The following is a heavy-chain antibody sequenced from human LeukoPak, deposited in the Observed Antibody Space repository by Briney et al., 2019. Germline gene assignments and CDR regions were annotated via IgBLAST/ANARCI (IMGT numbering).Heavy chain of an antibody. J-gene: IGHJ2*01. CDR3: AGGYKYWYFDL. CDR2: IYYSGSS. D-gene: IGHD1-1*01. CDR1: GGSISSYY. Sequence: PSETLSLTCTVSGGSISSYYWSWIRQPPGKGLEWIGYIYYSGSSNSNPSLKSRVTISVDTSKNQFSLKLTSVTAADTAVYYCAGGYKYWYFDLWGRGTLVAVSS. V-gene: IGHV4-59*08.